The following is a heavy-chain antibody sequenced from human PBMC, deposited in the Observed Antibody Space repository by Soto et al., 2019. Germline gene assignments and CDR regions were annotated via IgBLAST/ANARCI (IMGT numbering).Heavy chain of an antibody. CDR1: GGSITSSSSY. Sequence: PSETLSLTCNVSGGSITSSSSYWGWIRQPPGRGLEWIGFIYYTGSTYYNPSLKSPVTISIGTSKSQFSLKLRSVTAADTAVFYCARIGGITGCSSAWYKFDYWGPGTLVTVSS. J-gene: IGHJ4*02. V-gene: IGHV4-39*01. D-gene: IGHD6-19*01. CDR2: IYYTGST. CDR3: ARIGGITGCSSAWYKFDY.